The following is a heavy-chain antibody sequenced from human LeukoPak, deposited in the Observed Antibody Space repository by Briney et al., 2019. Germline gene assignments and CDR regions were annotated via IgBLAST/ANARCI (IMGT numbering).Heavy chain of an antibody. J-gene: IGHJ3*02. V-gene: IGHV4-38-2*02. CDR3: ASSGYYPLDAFDI. D-gene: IGHD3-22*01. CDR1: GYSISSGYY. CDR2: IYHSGST. Sequence: SETLSLTCTVSGYSISSGYYWGWIRQPPGKGLEWIGSIYHSGSTYYNPSLKSRVTISVDTSKNQFSLKLSSVTAADTAVYYCASSGYYPLDAFDIWGQGTMVTVSS.